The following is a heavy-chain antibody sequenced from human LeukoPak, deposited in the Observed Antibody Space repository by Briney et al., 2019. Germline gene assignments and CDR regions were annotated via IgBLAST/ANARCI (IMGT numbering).Heavy chain of an antibody. CDR2: ISAYNGNT. V-gene: IGHV1-18*04. J-gene: IGHJ3*02. D-gene: IGHD3-10*02. CDR1: GYTFTGYY. CDR3: ARDRGQSFVRLRGHVDAFDI. Sequence: GASVKVSCKASGYTFTGYYMHWVRQAPGQGLEWMGWISAYNGNTNYAQKLQGRVTMTTDTSTSTAYMELRSLRSDDTAVYYYARDRGQSFVRLRGHVDAFDIWGQGTMVTVSS.